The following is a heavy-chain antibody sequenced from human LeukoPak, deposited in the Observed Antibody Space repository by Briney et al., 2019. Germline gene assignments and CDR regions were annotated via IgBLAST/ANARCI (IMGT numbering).Heavy chain of an antibody. J-gene: IGHJ4*02. CDR1: GFTFSNYW. V-gene: IGHV3-74*01. CDR2: IKFDGIDT. D-gene: IGHD2-8*01. CDR3: ATGVTNGNTWTGH. Sequence: GGSLRLSCVASGFTFSNYWMLWVRHAPGKGLVWVSRIKFDGIDTNYADSVTGRFTISRDNAKNTLYLQMTSLRAEDTALYYCATGVTNGNTWTGHWGQGTLVTVSS.